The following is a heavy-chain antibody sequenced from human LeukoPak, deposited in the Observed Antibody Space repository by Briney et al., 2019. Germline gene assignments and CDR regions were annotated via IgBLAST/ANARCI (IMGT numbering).Heavy chain of an antibody. V-gene: IGHV3-21*06. CDR2: ISYSSSYI. CDR3: ASRNYGEEY. CDR1: GFPFSSYT. D-gene: IGHD4-17*01. Sequence: GGSLRISCVGSGFPFSSYTLFWVRQAPGKGLECVSSISYSSSYIYYGDSVKGRFTISRDNTKNSLNLQMDSLRTEDTAVYYCASRNYGEEYWGQGTLVTVSS. J-gene: IGHJ4*02.